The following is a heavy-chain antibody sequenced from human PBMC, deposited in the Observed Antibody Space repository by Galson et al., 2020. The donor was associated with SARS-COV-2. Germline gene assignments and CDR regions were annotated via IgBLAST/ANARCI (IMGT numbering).Heavy chain of an antibody. J-gene: IGHJ4*02. CDR3: VRHGASSGWCGGIDY. CDR2: SYPDDSYT. CDR1: RYSFTNYW. Sequence: GESLKISCKASRYSFTNYWIGWVRQMPGKGLEWMGVSYPDDSYTIYSPSFQGQVTISADKSITTAYLQWSGLKASDTAMYYCVRHGASSGWCGGIDYWGQGTLVAVSS. D-gene: IGHD6-19*01. V-gene: IGHV5-51*01.